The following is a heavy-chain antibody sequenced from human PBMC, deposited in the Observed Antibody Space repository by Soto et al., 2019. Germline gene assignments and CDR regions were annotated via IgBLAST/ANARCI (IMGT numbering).Heavy chain of an antibody. J-gene: IGHJ6*02. CDR2: ISGYNGYT. CDR1: GYTFNTYG. CDR3: ARPGTILGRNGMDV. Sequence: QAQLVQSGAEVKKPGASVKVSCKTSGYTFNTYGISWVRQVPGQGPEWMGWISGYNGYTKYAQKFQGRVTMTTDTSTSTAYMDMRSLRSDDTAVYYCARPGTILGRNGMDVWGLGTTVIVSS. D-gene: IGHD3-3*01. V-gene: IGHV1-18*04.